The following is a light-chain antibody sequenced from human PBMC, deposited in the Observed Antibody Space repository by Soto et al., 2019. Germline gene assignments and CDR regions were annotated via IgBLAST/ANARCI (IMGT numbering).Light chain of an antibody. V-gene: IGKV1-5*03. Sequence: DIQMTQSPSTLSASVGDRVTITCRASQSISRWLAWYQQKPGKAPGLLIYKASNLESGVPSRFGGSGSGTEFTLTSSRMQADDFATYYCQQYSNYWTFGQGTKVEIK. J-gene: IGKJ1*01. CDR3: QQYSNYWT. CDR2: KAS. CDR1: QSISRW.